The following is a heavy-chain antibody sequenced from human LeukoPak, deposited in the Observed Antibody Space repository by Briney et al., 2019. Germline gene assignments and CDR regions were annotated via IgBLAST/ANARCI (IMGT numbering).Heavy chain of an antibody. V-gene: IGHV3-53*01. Sequence: PGGSLRLSCAASGFTVSNNYMSWVRQAPGKGLEWVSVIYSGGSTYYADSVKGRFTISRHNFQNTLYLQMNSLRAEDTAVYYCASQLDPYYYYYGMDVWGQGTTVTVSS. CDR1: GFTVSNNY. D-gene: IGHD1-1*01. J-gene: IGHJ6*02. CDR2: IYSGGST. CDR3: ASQLDPYYYYYGMDV.